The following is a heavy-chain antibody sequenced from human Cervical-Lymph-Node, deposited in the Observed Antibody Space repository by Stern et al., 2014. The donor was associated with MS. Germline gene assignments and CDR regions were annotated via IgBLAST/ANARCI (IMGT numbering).Heavy chain of an antibody. Sequence: QLVESGGGLVQPGRSLRLSCAASGFTFDDYAMHWVRQAPGKGLEWVSGISWNSGSIGYADSVKGRFTISRDNAKNSLYLQMNSLRAEDTALYYCAKDIGSAFNWFDPWGQGTLVTVSS. D-gene: IGHD3-10*01. CDR3: AKDIGSAFNWFDP. CDR1: GFTFDDYA. CDR2: ISWNSGSI. V-gene: IGHV3-9*01. J-gene: IGHJ5*02.